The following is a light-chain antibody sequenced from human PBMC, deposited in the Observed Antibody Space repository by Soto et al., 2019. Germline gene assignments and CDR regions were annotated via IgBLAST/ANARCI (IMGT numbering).Light chain of an antibody. CDR1: TGAVTSGHH. CDR3: LFYYGGAQPHGV. CDR2: STD. V-gene: IGLV7-43*01. Sequence: QAVVTQESSLTVSPGETVTLTCASSTGAVTSGHHPPWLQQKPGQAPRTVIYSTDNKQDWTPARFSGSLLGGKAALTVSVVQPEDEADSYCLFYYGGAQPHGVFGGGTKVTVL. J-gene: IGLJ3*02.